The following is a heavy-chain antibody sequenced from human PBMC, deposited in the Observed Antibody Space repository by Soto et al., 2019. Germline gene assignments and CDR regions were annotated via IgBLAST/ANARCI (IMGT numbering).Heavy chain of an antibody. J-gene: IGHJ4*02. D-gene: IGHD6-13*01. V-gene: IGHV3-48*02. CDR3: ARVKVVVSSWPPLAY. Sequence: PGGTLRLSSNASGVTLSSYSMNWVRQAPGKGLEWFSYISSSSSTIYYADAVKGRFTISRDNAKNSLYLQMNSLRDEDTPVYYCARVKVVVSSWPPLAYWGQGTLVTVSS. CDR2: ISSSSSTI. CDR1: GVTLSSYS.